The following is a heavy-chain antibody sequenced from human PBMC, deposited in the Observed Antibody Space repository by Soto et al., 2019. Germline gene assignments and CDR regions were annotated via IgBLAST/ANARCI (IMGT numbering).Heavy chain of an antibody. D-gene: IGHD3-22*01. CDR2: ISFDEKDK. Sequence: GGSLRLSCAASGFTLSTYGMHWVRQAPGKGLEWVALISFDEKDKFYADSVKGRFTISRDNSKNTLYLQMNSLRAEDTAVYYCAKEGSSGYYYDYWGRGTLVTVSA. CDR3: AKEGSSGYYYDY. CDR1: GFTLSTYG. V-gene: IGHV3-30*18. J-gene: IGHJ4*02.